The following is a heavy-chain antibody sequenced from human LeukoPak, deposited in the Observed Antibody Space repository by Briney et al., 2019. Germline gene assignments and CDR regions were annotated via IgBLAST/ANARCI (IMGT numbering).Heavy chain of an antibody. J-gene: IGHJ4*02. CDR3: ARRKANYDYVWGSYRYPFYFDY. CDR2: INHMGST. V-gene: IGHV4-34*01. Sequence: SETLSLTCAVYGGSFSGYYWSWIRQPPGKGLEWIGEINHMGSTNYNPSLKSRVTISVDTSKNQFSLKLSSVTAADTAVYYCARRKANYDYVWGSYRYPFYFDYWGQGTLVTVPS. CDR1: GGSFSGYY. D-gene: IGHD3-16*02.